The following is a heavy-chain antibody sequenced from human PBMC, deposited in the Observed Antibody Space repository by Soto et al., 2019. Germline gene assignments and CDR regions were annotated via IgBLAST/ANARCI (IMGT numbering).Heavy chain of an antibody. Sequence: EVQLVESGGGLVQPGGSLRLSCAASGFTFSSYSMNWVRQAPGKGLEWVSYISSSSSTIYYADSVKGRFTISRDNAKNSLYLQMNSLRAEDTAVYYCARDTAAAPYYYYYYMDVWGKGTTVTVSS. V-gene: IGHV3-48*01. CDR3: ARDTAAAPYYYYYYMDV. CDR1: GFTFSSYS. CDR2: ISSSSSTI. D-gene: IGHD6-13*01. J-gene: IGHJ6*03.